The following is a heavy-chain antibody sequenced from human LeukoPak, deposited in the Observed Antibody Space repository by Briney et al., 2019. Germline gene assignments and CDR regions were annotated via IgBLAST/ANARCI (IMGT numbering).Heavy chain of an antibody. J-gene: IGHJ4*02. CDR3: AREGPMVRGVIGHFDY. D-gene: IGHD3-10*01. V-gene: IGHV4-61*02. CDR2: IYTSGST. CDR1: GGSISSGSYY. Sequence: SETLSLTCAVSGGSISSGSYYWSWIGQPAGKGLEWIGRIYTSGSTNYNPSLKSRITISVATSKNQFSLKLSSVTAADTAVYYCAREGPMVRGVIGHFDYWGQGTLVTVSS.